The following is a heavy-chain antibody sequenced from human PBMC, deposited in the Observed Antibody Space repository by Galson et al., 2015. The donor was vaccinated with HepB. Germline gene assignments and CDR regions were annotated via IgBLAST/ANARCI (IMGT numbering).Heavy chain of an antibody. V-gene: IGHV3-21*01. CDR2: ISSSSSYI. CDR1: GFSSAAYS. J-gene: IGHJ4*02. CDR3: ASSVSTGDPIEF. Sequence: SLRLSCAASGFSSAAYSMTWVRQAPGKGLEWVAFISSSSSYIYYADTVKGRFTISRDNAKKSLSLQMNSLRPEDTATYYCASSVSTGDPIEFWDQGTLVTVSS. D-gene: IGHD5/OR15-5a*01.